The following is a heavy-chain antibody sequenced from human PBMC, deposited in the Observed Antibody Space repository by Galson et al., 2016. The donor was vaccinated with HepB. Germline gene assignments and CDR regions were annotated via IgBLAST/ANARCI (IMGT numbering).Heavy chain of an antibody. CDR2: IKEDGTQK. V-gene: IGHV3-7*01. D-gene: IGHD3-16*01. CDR1: GFTFSDYW. Sequence: SLRLSCAASGFTFSDYWMSWVRQAPGKGLEWVANIKEDGTQKYSVDSVRGRFTVSRDNTKNSMYLQMNRLRAEDTAVYYCAREGGACDFWGRGTFVTVSS. CDR3: AREGGACDF. J-gene: IGHJ4*02.